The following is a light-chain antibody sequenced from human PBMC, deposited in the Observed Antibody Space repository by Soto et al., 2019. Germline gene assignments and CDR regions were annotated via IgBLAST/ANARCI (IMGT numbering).Light chain of an antibody. CDR3: QQYYSYPLT. J-gene: IGKJ4*01. Sequence: EIVLTQSPAILSVSPGERATLSCRASQSISRSLAWYQQKPGQAPRLLISDASTRATGIPARFSGSGSGTDFTLTISCLQSEDFATYYCQQYYSYPLTFGGGTKVDNK. V-gene: IGKV3-15*01. CDR1: QSISRS. CDR2: DAS.